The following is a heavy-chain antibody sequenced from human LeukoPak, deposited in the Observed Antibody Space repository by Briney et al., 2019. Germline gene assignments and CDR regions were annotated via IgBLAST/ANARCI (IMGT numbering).Heavy chain of an antibody. CDR1: GLTVSDNY. D-gene: IGHD2-8*01. CDR3: AKDSIVLMVYDY. J-gene: IGHJ4*02. V-gene: IGHV3-53*01. CDR2: IQSDGTT. Sequence: QTGGSLRLSCTASGLTVSDNYMNWVRQAPGKGLEWVSVIQSDGTTYYTESVKGRFTISRDSSKNTLYLQMNSLRAEDTAVYYCAKDSIVLMVYDYWGQGTLVTVSS.